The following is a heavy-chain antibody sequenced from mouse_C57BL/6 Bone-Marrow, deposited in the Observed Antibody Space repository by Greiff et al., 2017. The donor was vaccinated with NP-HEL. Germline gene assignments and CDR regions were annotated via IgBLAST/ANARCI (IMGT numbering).Heavy chain of an antibody. CDR3: ARYYGSSYYFDY. D-gene: IGHD1-1*01. Sequence: VQLQESGAELVKPGASVKISCKASGYAFSSYWMNWVKPRPGKGLEWIGQIYPGDGDTNYNGKFKGKATLTADKSSSTAYMQLSSLTSEDSAVYFCARYYGSSYYFDYWGQGTTRTVSS. CDR1: GYAFSSYW. J-gene: IGHJ2*01. V-gene: IGHV1-80*01. CDR2: IYPGDGDT.